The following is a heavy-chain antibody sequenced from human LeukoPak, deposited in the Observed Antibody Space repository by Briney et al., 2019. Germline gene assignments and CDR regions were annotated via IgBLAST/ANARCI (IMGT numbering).Heavy chain of an antibody. J-gene: IGHJ4*02. D-gene: IGHD3-10*01. CDR2: VYYSGST. CDR1: GDSISSYS. V-gene: IGHV4-59*12. CDR3: AGDYGSGSYRFDY. Sequence: SETLSLTCTVSGDSISSYSWSWVRQPPGRGLEWIGYVYYSGSTTYNPSLKSRVTISLDTSNNQFSLKLSSVTAADTAVYYCAGDYGSGSYRFDYWGQGTLVAVSS.